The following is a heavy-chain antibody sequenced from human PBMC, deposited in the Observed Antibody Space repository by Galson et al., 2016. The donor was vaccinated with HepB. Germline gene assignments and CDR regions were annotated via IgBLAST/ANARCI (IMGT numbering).Heavy chain of an antibody. V-gene: IGHV4-34*01. CDR3: ARGDNPDYGDYAAAYYYMDV. Sequence: LSLTCAVYGGSFSGYYWSWIRQPPGKGLEWIGEINHSGSTNYNPSLKSRVTISVDTSKNQFSLKLSSVTAADTAVYYCARGDNPDYGDYAAAYYYMDVWGKGTTVTVSS. CDR2: INHSGST. CDR1: GGSFSGYY. D-gene: IGHD4-17*01. J-gene: IGHJ6*03.